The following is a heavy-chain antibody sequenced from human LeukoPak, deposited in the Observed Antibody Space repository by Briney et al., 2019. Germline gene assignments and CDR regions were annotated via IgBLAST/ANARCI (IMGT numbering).Heavy chain of an antibody. V-gene: IGHV3-21*01. D-gene: IGHD5-12*01. CDR3: GRGRPRGYSGYVIDY. CDR1: GFTFSSYS. J-gene: IGHJ4*02. CDR2: ISSSSSYI. Sequence: GGSLRLSCAASGFTFSSYSMNWVRQAPGKGLEWVSSISSSSSYIYYADSVKGRFTISRDNAKNTLYLQMNSLRAEDTASFYCGRGRPRGYSGYVIDYWGQGTPITVSS.